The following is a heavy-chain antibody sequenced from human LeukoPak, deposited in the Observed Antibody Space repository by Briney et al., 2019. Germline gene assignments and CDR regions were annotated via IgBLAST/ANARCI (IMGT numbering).Heavy chain of an antibody. CDR2: INTDNGHT. CDR1: GYTFTNYT. J-gene: IGHJ4*02. V-gene: IGHV1-3*04. Sequence: ASVKVSCKASGYTFTNYTLHWVRQAPGQGLEWMGWINTDNGHTRDSQKFQGRVTITRDTSASTAYMELNSLRSQDTAVYYCARAGYCSGGSCYTFDYWGQGTLVTVSS. CDR3: ARAGYCSGGSCYTFDY. D-gene: IGHD2-15*01.